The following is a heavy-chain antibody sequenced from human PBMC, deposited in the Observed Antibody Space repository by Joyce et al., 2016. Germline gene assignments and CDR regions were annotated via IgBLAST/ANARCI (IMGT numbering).Heavy chain of an antibody. D-gene: IGHD6-25*01. CDR2: ISYDGIYK. Sequence: SLRLSCAASGLTLSNYGVHWVRQAPGKGLEWVAVISYDGIYKYYVDSVKGRFTISRDNSKNTVFLEMNSLRAEDKAVYYCAKILTATYSSGWFLDYWGQGTLVTVSS. J-gene: IGHJ4*02. CDR3: AKILTATYSSGWFLDY. CDR1: GLTLSNYG. V-gene: IGHV3-30*18.